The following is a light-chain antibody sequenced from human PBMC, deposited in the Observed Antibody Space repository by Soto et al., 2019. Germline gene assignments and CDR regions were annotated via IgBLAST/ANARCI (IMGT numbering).Light chain of an antibody. J-gene: IGLJ3*02. CDR2: EVS. CDR3: SSFTLSSTLL. CDR1: SSDVGRYNF. Sequence: QSALTQPASVSGSPGQSITISCTGTSSDVGRYNFVSWYQHHPGKAPKLIISEVSSRPSGVSDRFSGSKSGNTASLTSSGLQAEDEADYYCSSFTLSSTLLFGGGTKLTVL. V-gene: IGLV2-14*01.